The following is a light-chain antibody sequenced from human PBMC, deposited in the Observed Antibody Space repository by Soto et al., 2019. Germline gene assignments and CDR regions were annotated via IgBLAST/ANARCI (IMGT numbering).Light chain of an antibody. CDR3: HHYGSSSGHP. Sequence: VLTQSPATLSLSPGERATLSCRASQTIRSNFLTWYQQKPGQAPRLLIYTASTRAAGIPDRFNGSGSGTDFTLTISRLEPEDFAVYYCHHYGSSSGHPFGQGTKLQIK. CDR1: QTIRSNF. V-gene: IGKV3-20*01. CDR2: TAS. J-gene: IGKJ2*01.